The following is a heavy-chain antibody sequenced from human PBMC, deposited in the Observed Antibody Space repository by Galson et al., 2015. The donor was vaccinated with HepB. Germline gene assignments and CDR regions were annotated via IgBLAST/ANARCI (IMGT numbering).Heavy chain of an antibody. CDR2: IDWDDDK. CDR1: GFSLRTREMC. CDR3: ARTRYTSGWYYRFDF. Sequence: PALVKPTQTLTLTCTFSGFSLRTREMCVSWIRQPPGKALEWLARIDWDDDKHYSTPLKTRLTISKDTSKNQVVLRMSNMDPVDTATYYCARTRYTSGWYYRFDFWGQGLLVAVSS. D-gene: IGHD6-19*01. V-gene: IGHV2-70*11. J-gene: IGHJ4*02.